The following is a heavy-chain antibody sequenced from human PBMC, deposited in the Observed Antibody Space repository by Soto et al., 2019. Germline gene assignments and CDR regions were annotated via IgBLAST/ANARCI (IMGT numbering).Heavy chain of an antibody. CDR2: ISGSGGST. D-gene: IGHD3-16*01. J-gene: IGHJ4*02. Sequence: GGSLRLSCAASGFTFSSYAMSWVRQAPGKGLEWVSAISGSGGSTYYADSVKGRFTISRDNSKNTLYLQMNSLRAEDTAVYYCAKDQGTAKHYDYIVFDYWGQGTLVTVSS. CDR1: GFTFSSYA. V-gene: IGHV3-23*01. CDR3: AKDQGTAKHYDYIVFDY.